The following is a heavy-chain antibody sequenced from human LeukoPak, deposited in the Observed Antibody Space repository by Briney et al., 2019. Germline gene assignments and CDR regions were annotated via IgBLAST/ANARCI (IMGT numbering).Heavy chain of an antibody. CDR2: INPNSGGT. J-gene: IGHJ4*02. Sequence: ASVKVSCKGSGYTFSGYYMYWVRQAPGQGLEWMGWINPNSGGTNYAQKFQGRVTMTRDTSISTAYMELSRLRSDDTAVYYCAREGDSGSWYDWGQGTLVTVSS. D-gene: IGHD6-13*01. CDR3: AREGDSGSWYD. CDR1: GYTFSGYY. V-gene: IGHV1-2*02.